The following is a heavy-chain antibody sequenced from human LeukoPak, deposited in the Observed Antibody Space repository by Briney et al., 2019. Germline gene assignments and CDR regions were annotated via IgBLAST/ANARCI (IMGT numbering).Heavy chain of an antibody. Sequence: GASVKVSCKASGYTFTGYYMHWVRQAPGQGLEWMGWINPNSGGTNYAQKFQGRVTMTRDTSISTAYMELSRLRSDDTAVYYCARSPVRVPRVSYYNGIDYWGQGTLVTVSS. CDR3: ARSPVRVPRVSYYNGIDY. CDR2: INPNSGGT. V-gene: IGHV1-2*02. J-gene: IGHJ4*02. CDR1: GYTFTGYY. D-gene: IGHD3-10*01.